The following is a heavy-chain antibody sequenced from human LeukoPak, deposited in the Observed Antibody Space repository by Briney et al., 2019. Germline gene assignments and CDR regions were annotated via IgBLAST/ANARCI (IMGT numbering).Heavy chain of an antibody. Sequence: ASVKVSCKASGYTFTGYYMHWVRQAPGQGLEWMGWINPNSGGTNYAQKFQGRVTMTRDTSISTAYMELSRLRSDDTAVYYCARVLSPITMVRGNAFDIWGQGTMVTVSS. J-gene: IGHJ3*02. CDR1: GYTFTGYY. V-gene: IGHV1-2*02. CDR3: ARVLSPITMVRGNAFDI. D-gene: IGHD3-10*01. CDR2: INPNSGGT.